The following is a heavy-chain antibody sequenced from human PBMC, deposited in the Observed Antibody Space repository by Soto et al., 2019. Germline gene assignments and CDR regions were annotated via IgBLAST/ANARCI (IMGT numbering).Heavy chain of an antibody. J-gene: IGHJ4*02. CDR3: ARMRYGYNLDY. D-gene: IGHD5-12*01. CDR1: GYNFDNYG. V-gene: IGHV1-18*01. Sequence: QVHLVQSGAEVKKPGASVKVSCKASGYNFDNYGISWMRQAPGQGLEWMGWISAYNGNTNYAQKLQGRVTMTTDTSASTDYVDLRSLRSDDTAMYYCARMRYGYNLDYWGQGTLATVSS. CDR2: ISAYNGNT.